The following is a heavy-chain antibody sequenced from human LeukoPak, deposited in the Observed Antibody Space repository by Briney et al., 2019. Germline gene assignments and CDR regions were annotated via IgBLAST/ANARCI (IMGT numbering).Heavy chain of an antibody. CDR2: IYSGGST. CDR3: SINRYSSS. CDR1: GFTFSSFA. Sequence: PGGSLRLSCAASGFTFSSFAMSWVRQAPGKGLEWVSVIYSGGSTYYADSVKGRFTISRDNSKNTLYLQMNSLRADDTAVYYCSINRYSSSWGQGTLVTVSS. V-gene: IGHV3-53*01. J-gene: IGHJ4*02. D-gene: IGHD6-13*01.